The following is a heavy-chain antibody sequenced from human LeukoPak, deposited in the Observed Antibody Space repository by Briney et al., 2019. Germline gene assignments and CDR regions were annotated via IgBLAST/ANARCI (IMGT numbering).Heavy chain of an antibody. CDR1: GFTFSNYG. Sequence: PGGSLRLSCAASGFTFSNYGMHWVRQAPGKGLEWVAVISYDGSNKYYADSVKGRFTISRDNSKNTLYLQMNSLRAEDTAVYYCVKEGERTYYYDSSGYYYDYWGQGTLVTVSS. D-gene: IGHD3-22*01. J-gene: IGHJ4*02. V-gene: IGHV3-30*18. CDR3: VKEGERTYYYDSSGYYYDY. CDR2: ISYDGSNK.